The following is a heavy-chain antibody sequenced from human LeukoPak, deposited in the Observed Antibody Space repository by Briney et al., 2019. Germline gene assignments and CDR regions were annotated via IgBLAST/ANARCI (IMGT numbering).Heavy chain of an antibody. Sequence: GGSLRLSCAASGFTFSSYAMSWVRQAPGKGLEWVSAISGSGGSTYYADSVKGRLTISRDNSKNTLYLQMNSLRAEDTAVYYCAKVQGYSYGYDGYFDYWGQGTLVTVSS. CDR2: ISGSGGST. V-gene: IGHV3-23*01. D-gene: IGHD5-18*01. J-gene: IGHJ4*02. CDR1: GFTFSSYA. CDR3: AKVQGYSYGYDGYFDY.